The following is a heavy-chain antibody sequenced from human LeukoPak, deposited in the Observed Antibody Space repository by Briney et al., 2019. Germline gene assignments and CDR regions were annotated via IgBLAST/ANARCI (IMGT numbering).Heavy chain of an antibody. J-gene: IGHJ4*02. Sequence: QPGRSLRLSCAASGFTFSSYGMHWVRQAPGKGLEWVAVISYDGSDKNYADSVKGRFTISRDNSKSTLYLQMNSLRAEDTAVYYCAYDSSGYYYTPGDYWGQGTLVTVSS. D-gene: IGHD3-22*01. CDR3: AYDSSGYYYTPGDY. CDR1: GFTFSSYG. V-gene: IGHV3-30*18. CDR2: ISYDGSDK.